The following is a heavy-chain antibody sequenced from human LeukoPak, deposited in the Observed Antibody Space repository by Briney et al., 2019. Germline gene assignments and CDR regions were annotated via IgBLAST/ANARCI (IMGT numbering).Heavy chain of an antibody. CDR3: ARGSTMLSWFDP. D-gene: IGHD3-3*01. J-gene: IGHJ5*02. Sequence: ASETLSLTCTVSGGSISTYYWSWIRQPPGKGLEWIGYIYYSGSTNYNPSLKSRVTISVDTSKNQFSLKLSSVTAADTAVYYCARGSTMLSWFDPWGQGTLVTVSS. CDR2: IYYSGST. CDR1: GGSISTYY. V-gene: IGHV4-59*01.